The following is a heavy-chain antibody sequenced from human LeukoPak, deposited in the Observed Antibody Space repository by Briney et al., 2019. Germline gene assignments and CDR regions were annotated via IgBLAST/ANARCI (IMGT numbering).Heavy chain of an antibody. V-gene: IGHV4-34*01. Sequence: PSETLSLTCAVSGGSFSGHYWNWIRQPPGKGLEWIGEINHGASTNYNPSLKSRVTISVDTSQNQFSLRLSSVTAADTAVYYCARGRYVTTRGGAAAGFLDYWGQGTLVTVST. J-gene: IGHJ4*02. D-gene: IGHD6-13*01. CDR2: INHGAST. CDR1: GGSFSGHY. CDR3: ARGRYVTTRGGAAAGFLDY.